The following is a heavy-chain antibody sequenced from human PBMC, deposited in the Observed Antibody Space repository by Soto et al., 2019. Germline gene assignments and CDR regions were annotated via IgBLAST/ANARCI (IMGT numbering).Heavy chain of an antibody. J-gene: IGHJ4*02. CDR2: INSDGSST. CDR1: GFTFSSYW. CDR3: ARDPDDYCSGGSCISA. Sequence: EVQLVESGGGLVQPGGSLRLSCAASGFTFSSYWMHWVRQAPGMGLVWVSRINSDGSSTSYADSVKGRFTISRDNAKNTLYLQMNSLRAEDTAVYYCARDPDDYCSGGSCISAWGQGTLVTVSS. D-gene: IGHD2-15*01. V-gene: IGHV3-74*01.